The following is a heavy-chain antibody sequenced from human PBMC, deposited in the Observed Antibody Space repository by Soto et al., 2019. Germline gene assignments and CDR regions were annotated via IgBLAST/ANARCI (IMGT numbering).Heavy chain of an antibody. CDR3: ANLLGYCSSTSCQSRFDY. J-gene: IGHJ4*02. Sequence: GGSLRLSCAASGFTFSSYGMHWVRQAPGKGLEWMAVISYDGSNKYYADSAKGRFTISRDNSKNTLYLQMNSLRAEDTAVYYCANLLGYCSSTSCQSRFDYWGQGTLVTVSS. CDR1: GFTFSSYG. CDR2: ISYDGSNK. D-gene: IGHD2-2*01. V-gene: IGHV3-30*18.